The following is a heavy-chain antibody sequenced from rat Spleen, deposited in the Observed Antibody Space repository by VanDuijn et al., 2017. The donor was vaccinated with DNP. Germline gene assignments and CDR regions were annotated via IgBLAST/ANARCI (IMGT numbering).Heavy chain of an antibody. CDR3: TTLYGELPDYFDY. V-gene: IGHV4-2*01. Sequence: EVKLVESGGGLVQPGRSLKLSCAASGFNFNDYWMGWVRQAPGKGLEWIGEINKDSSIKKYTPSLKDKIMISRDNAQNTLYLQMSELGSEDTDIYYCTTLYGELPDYFDYLGQGVMVTVSS. CDR2: INKDSSIK. D-gene: IGHD1-11*01. J-gene: IGHJ2*01. CDR1: GFNFNDYW.